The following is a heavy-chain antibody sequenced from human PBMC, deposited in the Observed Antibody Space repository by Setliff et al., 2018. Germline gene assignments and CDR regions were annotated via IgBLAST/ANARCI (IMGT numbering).Heavy chain of an antibody. CDR3: AREGVDSRSSTDYHYYMDV. V-gene: IGHV1-69*05. CDR2: IIPMFGTP. D-gene: IGHD3-22*01. CDR1: GDSFNNYA. J-gene: IGHJ6*03. Sequence: GASVKVSCKASGDSFNNYAISWVRQAPGQGLEWMGGIIPMFGTPAYAQKFQDRVTITTDESTSTAYMELSSLRSEDTAVYYCAREGVDSRSSTDYHYYMDVWGKGTTVTVSS.